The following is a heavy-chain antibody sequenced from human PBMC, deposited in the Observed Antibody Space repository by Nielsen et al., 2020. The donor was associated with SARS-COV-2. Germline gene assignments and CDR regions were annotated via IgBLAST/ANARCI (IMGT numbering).Heavy chain of an antibody. CDR2: INAYNGNT. D-gene: IGHD5-18*01. Sequence: ASVKVSCKASGYTFTSYGISWVRQAPGQGLEWMGWINAYNGNTNYAERFQGRVTMTTDTSTSTAYMELRSLRSDDTAVYYCARVGDTAMAYTDYYYYGMDVWGQGTTVTVSS. CDR3: ARVGDTAMAYTDYYYYGMDV. J-gene: IGHJ6*02. CDR1: GYTFTSYG. V-gene: IGHV1-18*01.